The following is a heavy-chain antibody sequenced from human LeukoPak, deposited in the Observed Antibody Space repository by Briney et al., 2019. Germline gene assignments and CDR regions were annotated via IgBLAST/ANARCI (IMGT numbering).Heavy chain of an antibody. D-gene: IGHD6-13*01. J-gene: IGHJ4*02. V-gene: IGHV3-53*01. CDR2: IYSGGST. Sequence: PGGSLRLSCAASGFTVSSNYMSWVRQAPGKGLEWVSVIYSGGSTYYADSVKGRFTISRDNSKNTLYLQMNSLRAEDTAVYYCARPPRWRQLVEKPFDYWGQGTLVTVSS. CDR1: GFTVSSNY. CDR3: ARPPRWRQLVEKPFDY.